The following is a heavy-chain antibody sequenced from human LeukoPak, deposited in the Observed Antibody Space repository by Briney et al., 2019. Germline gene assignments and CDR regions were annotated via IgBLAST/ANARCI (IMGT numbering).Heavy chain of an antibody. D-gene: IGHD3-22*01. Sequence: SVKVSCKASGGTFSSYAISWVRQAPGQGLEWMGRIIPILGIANYAQKFQGRVTITADKSTSTAYMELSSLRSEDTAVYYCARSSYYYDSSGYYYAYWGQGTLVTVSS. V-gene: IGHV1-69*04. CDR3: ARSSYYYDSSGYYYAY. J-gene: IGHJ4*02. CDR2: IIPILGIA. CDR1: GGTFSSYA.